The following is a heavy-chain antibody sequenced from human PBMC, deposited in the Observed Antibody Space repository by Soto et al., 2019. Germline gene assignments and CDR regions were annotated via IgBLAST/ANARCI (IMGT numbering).Heavy chain of an antibody. CDR3: AKDLGTDDFWSAYYTYYYMDV. D-gene: IGHD3-3*01. CDR2: ISGSGDNT. V-gene: IGHV3-23*01. Sequence: EVQLLESAGGLVQPGGSLRLSCAASGFTFSSYALNWVRQAPGKGQEWVSVISGSGDNTYYADSVKGRFTISRDNSKNTLYLQMNSLRAEDTAVYHCAKDLGTDDFWSAYYTYYYMDVWGKGTTVTVSS. J-gene: IGHJ6*03. CDR1: GFTFSSYA.